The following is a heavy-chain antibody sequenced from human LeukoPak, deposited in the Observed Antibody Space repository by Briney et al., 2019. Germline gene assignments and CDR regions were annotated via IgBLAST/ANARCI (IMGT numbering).Heavy chain of an antibody. CDR1: GYTFTSYG. CDR2: ISAYNGNT. V-gene: IGHV1-18*01. D-gene: IGHD5/OR15-5a*01. CDR3: ARVTAFLRSLSAYYMDV. Sequence: ASVKVSCKASGYTFTSYGISWVRQAPGQGLEWMGWISAYNGNTNYAQKLQGRVTMTTDTSTSTAYMELRSLRSEDTAVYYCARVTAFLRSLSAYYMDVWGKGTTVTVSS. J-gene: IGHJ6*03.